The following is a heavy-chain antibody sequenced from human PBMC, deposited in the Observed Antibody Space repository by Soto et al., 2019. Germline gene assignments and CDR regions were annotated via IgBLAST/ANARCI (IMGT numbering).Heavy chain of an antibody. Sequence: QLQLQESGSGLVKPSQTLSLTCAVSGGSISSGGYSWSWIRQPPGKGLEWIGYIYHSGSTYYNPSHKSRVTISVDRPKNQFSLTLSSVTAADTAVYYRARAYGYFDLWGRGTLVTVSS. CDR3: ARAYGYFDL. CDR1: GGSISSGGYS. J-gene: IGHJ2*01. CDR2: IYHSGST. V-gene: IGHV4-30-2*01. D-gene: IGHD2-8*01.